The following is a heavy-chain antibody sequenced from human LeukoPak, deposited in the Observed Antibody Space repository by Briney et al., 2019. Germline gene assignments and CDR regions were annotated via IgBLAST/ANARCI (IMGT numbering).Heavy chain of an antibody. CDR2: IYPGDSDT. CDR3: ARQYCSGGSCHRPFDY. D-gene: IGHD2-15*01. CDR1: GYSFTSYW. V-gene: IGHV5-51*01. J-gene: IGHJ4*02. Sequence: GESLKISCKGSGYSFTSYWIGWVRQMPGKGLEWMWIIYPGDSDTRYSPSFQGQVTISADKSISTAYLQWSSLKASDTAMYYCARQYCSGGSCHRPFDYWGQGTLVTVSS.